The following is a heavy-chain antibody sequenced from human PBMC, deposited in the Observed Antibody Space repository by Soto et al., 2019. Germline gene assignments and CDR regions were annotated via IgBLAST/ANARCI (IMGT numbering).Heavy chain of an antibody. V-gene: IGHV4-31*03. CDR2: IYYSGST. Sequence: PSETLSLTCTVSGGSISSGGYYWSWIRQHPGKGLEWIGYIYYSGSTYYNPSLKSRVTISVDTSKNQFSLKLSSVTAVDTAVYYCARARGNYDFWSGPIYGMDVWGQGTTVTVSS. CDR1: GGSISSGGYY. CDR3: ARARGNYDFWSGPIYGMDV. D-gene: IGHD3-3*01. J-gene: IGHJ6*02.